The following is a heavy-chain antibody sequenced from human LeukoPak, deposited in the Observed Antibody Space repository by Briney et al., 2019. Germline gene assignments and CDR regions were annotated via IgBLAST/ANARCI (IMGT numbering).Heavy chain of an antibody. CDR2: INHSGST. J-gene: IGHJ6*03. CDR3: AKHKDYYYSYMDV. CDR1: GYSISSGYY. Sequence: SETLSLTCTVSGYSISSGYYWGWIRQPPGKGLEWIGEINHSGSTNYNPSLKSRVTISVDTSKNQFSLKLSSVTAADTAVYYCAKHKDYYYSYMDVWGKGTTVTISS. V-gene: IGHV4-38-2*02.